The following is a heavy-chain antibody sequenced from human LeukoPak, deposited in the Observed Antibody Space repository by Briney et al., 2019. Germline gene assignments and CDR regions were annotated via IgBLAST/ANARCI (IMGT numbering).Heavy chain of an antibody. CDR2: IYPGDSDT. V-gene: IGHV5-51*01. Sequence: GESLQISCKGSGYRFTSYWIGWVRQLPGKGLEWMGIIYPGDSDTRYSPSFQGQVTISADKSISTAYLQWSSLKASDTAMYYCARAGRVEEVYFDYWGQGTLVTVSS. CDR1: GYRFTSYW. J-gene: IGHJ4*02. CDR3: ARAGRVEEVYFDY.